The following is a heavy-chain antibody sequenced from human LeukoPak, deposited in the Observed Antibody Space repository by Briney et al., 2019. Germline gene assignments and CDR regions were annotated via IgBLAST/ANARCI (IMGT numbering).Heavy chain of an antibody. V-gene: IGHV3-23*01. Sequence: PGGSLRLSCAASGLTFSNYAMSWVRQAPGKGLEWVSAISGSGGSTYYADSVKGRFTISRDNSKNTLYLQMNSLRAEDTAVYYCAMTGSSGWYDAFDIWGQGTMVTVSS. CDR2: ISGSGGST. CDR1: GLTFSNYA. CDR3: AMTGSSGWYDAFDI. D-gene: IGHD6-19*01. J-gene: IGHJ3*02.